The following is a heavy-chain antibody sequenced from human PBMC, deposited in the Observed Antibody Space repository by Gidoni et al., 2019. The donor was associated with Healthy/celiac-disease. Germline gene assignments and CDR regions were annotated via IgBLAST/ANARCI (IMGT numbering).Heavy chain of an antibody. J-gene: IGHJ3*02. CDR2: IKSKTDGGTT. V-gene: IGHV3-15*07. CDR3: TTEGGYYDFWSGYQREAFDI. D-gene: IGHD3-3*01. Sequence: EVQLVESGGGLVKPGGSVRLSCAASGSTFCNAGMNWVRQAPGKGLEWVGRIKSKTDGGTTDYAAPVKGRFTISRDDSKTPLYLQMNSLKTEDTAVYYCTTEGGYYDFWSGYQREAFDIWGQGTMVTVSS. CDR1: GSTFCNAG.